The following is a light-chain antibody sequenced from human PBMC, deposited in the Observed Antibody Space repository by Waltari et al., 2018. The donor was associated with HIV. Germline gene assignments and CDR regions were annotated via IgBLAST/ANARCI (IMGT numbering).Light chain of an antibody. CDR1: SSGIDINT. J-gene: IGLJ3*02. Sequence: QSVLTQPPSASGTPGQRVTLSCSGRSSGIDINTFTWYHQRPGTAPKLLIYNNNQRPSGVPDRFSGSKSGTSASLAISGLQSEDEADYFCAAWDDRLSVVFGGGTKLTVL. CDR3: AAWDDRLSVV. V-gene: IGLV1-44*01. CDR2: NNN.